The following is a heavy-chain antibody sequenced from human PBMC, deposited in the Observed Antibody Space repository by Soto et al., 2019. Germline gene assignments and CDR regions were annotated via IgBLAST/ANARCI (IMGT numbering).Heavy chain of an antibody. CDR2: IKQDGSEK. Sequence: EVQLVESGGGLVQPGGSLRLSCAASGFTFSSYWMSWVRQAPGKGLEWVANIKQDGSEKYYVDSVKGRFTISRDNAKNSLYLQMNSLRAEDTAVYYCAKREVTMVRGVIITNWFDPWGQGTLVTVSS. D-gene: IGHD3-10*01. CDR1: GFTFSSYW. CDR3: AKREVTMVRGVIITNWFDP. V-gene: IGHV3-7*01. J-gene: IGHJ5*02.